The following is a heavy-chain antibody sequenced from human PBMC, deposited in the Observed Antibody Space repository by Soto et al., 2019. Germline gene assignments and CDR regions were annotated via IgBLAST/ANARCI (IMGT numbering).Heavy chain of an antibody. J-gene: IGHJ4*02. Sequence: EVQLLESGGGLVQPGGSLRLSCAASGFTFSSYVMSWVRQAPGKGLEWVSGISGSGGTTYYADSVKGRFTISRDNSKNTLYLQMNSLRAEDTAVYYCANVGYWSGCGQGTLVTVSS. CDR1: GFTFSSYV. CDR3: ANVGYWSG. V-gene: IGHV3-23*01. D-gene: IGHD2-15*01. CDR2: ISGSGGTT.